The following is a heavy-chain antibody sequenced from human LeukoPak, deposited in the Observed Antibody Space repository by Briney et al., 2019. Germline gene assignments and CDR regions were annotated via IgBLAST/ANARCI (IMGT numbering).Heavy chain of an antibody. J-gene: IGHJ2*01. Sequence: PSETLSLICTVSGGSISSGDYYWSWIRQPPGTGLEWIGYIYYSGSTYYNPSLKSRVTISVDTSKNQFSLKLSSVTAADTAVYYCARATVTPWYFDLWGRGTLVTVSS. CDR1: GGSISSGDYY. V-gene: IGHV4-30-4*01. CDR3: ARATVTPWYFDL. D-gene: IGHD4-17*01. CDR2: IYYSGST.